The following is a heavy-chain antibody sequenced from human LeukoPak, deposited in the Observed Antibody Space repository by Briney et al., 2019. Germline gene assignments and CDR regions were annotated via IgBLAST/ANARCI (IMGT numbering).Heavy chain of an antibody. CDR2: INSDATTT. Sequence: GGSLRLSCAASGFTFSSYWMHWVRQAPGKGLVWVSRINSDATTTSYADSVKGRFTVSRDNAKNTLYLQMSSLRAEDTAMYYCARVGTTGLGWGQGTLVTVSS. CDR1: GFTFSSYW. D-gene: IGHD1-1*01. J-gene: IGHJ4*02. V-gene: IGHV3-74*01. CDR3: ARVGTTGLG.